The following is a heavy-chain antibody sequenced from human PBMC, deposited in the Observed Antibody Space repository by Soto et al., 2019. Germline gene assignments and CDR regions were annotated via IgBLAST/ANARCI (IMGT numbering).Heavy chain of an antibody. CDR3: VRVGYAYGNDP. V-gene: IGHV3-11*01. CDR2: ISPSGGTI. D-gene: IGHD3-10*01. CDR1: GFTFSDYY. J-gene: IGHJ5*02. Sequence: QVQLVVSGGGLVKPGGSLRLSCAASGFTFSDYYMSWIRQAPGKGLEWVSYISPSGGTIYYADSVKGRFTLSRDNAKNSLYLQMNSLRAEDTAVYHCVRVGYAYGNDPWGQGTLVAVSS.